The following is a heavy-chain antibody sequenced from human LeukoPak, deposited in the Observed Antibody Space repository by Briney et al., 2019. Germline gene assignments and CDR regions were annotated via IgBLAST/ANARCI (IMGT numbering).Heavy chain of an antibody. J-gene: IGHJ6*03. CDR3: ARDAYYYGSGSYYYYYYMDV. D-gene: IGHD3-10*01. V-gene: IGHV1-46*01. CDR1: GYTFTTYG. CDR2: INPSGGST. Sequence: ASVKVSCKASGYTFTTYGISWVRQAPGQGLEWMGIINPSGGSTSYAQKFQGRVTMTRDMSTSTVYMELSSLRSEDTAVYYCARDAYYYGSGSYYYYYYMDVWGKGTTVTVSS.